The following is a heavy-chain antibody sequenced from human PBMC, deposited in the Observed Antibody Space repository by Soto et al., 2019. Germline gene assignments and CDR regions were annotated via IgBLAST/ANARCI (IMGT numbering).Heavy chain of an antibody. Sequence: PSEILSLTCAVYGGSFSGYYWSWIRQPPGKGLEWIGEINHSGSTNYNPSLKSRVTISVDTSKNQFSLKLNSVTAADTAVYYCAREGRYFDWLSTTYFDPWGQGTLVTVSS. CDR2: INHSGST. CDR3: AREGRYFDWLSTTYFDP. CDR1: GGSFSGYY. J-gene: IGHJ4*02. D-gene: IGHD3-9*01. V-gene: IGHV4-34*01.